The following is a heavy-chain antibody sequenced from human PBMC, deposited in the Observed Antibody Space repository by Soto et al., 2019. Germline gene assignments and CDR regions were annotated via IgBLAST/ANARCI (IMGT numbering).Heavy chain of an antibody. CDR3: ARDGDYGDLDAFDI. CDR1: GGSFSGYY. Sequence: QVQLQQWGAGLLKPSETLSLTCAVYGGSFSGYYWSWIRQPPGKGLEWIGEINHSGSTNYNPSLKSRVTISVDTSKNQFSLKLSSVTAADTAVYYCARDGDYGDLDAFDIWGQGTMVTVSS. V-gene: IGHV4-34*01. CDR2: INHSGST. D-gene: IGHD4-17*01. J-gene: IGHJ3*02.